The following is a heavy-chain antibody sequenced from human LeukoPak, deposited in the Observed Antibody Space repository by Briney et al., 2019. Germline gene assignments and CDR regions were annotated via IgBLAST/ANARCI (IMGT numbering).Heavy chain of an antibody. J-gene: IGHJ4*02. CDR1: GFTFSSYA. D-gene: IGHD6-13*01. Sequence: GGSLRLSCAASGFTFSSYAMSWVRQAPGKGLEWVPAISGSGGSTYYADSVKGRFTISRDNSKNTLYLQMNSLRAEDTAVYYCEKSMRIAAAGTGVDYWGQGTLVTVSS. V-gene: IGHV3-23*01. CDR2: ISGSGGST. CDR3: EKSMRIAAAGTGVDY.